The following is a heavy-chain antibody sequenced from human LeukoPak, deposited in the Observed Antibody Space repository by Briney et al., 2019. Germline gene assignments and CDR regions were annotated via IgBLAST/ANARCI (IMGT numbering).Heavy chain of an antibody. Sequence: PSETLSLTCTVSGGSISSYYWSWIRQPAGKGLEWIGSIYYSGSTYYNPSLKSRVTISVDTSKNQFSLKLSSVTAADTAVYYCASEATNHDYGDLDYWGQGTLVTVSS. CDR2: IYYSGST. D-gene: IGHD4-17*01. CDR3: ASEATNHDYGDLDY. CDR1: GGSISSYY. V-gene: IGHV4-4*07. J-gene: IGHJ4*02.